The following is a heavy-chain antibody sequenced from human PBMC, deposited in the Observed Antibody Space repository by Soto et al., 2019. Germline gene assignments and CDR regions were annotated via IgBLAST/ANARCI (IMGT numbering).Heavy chain of an antibody. V-gene: IGHV4-38-2*01. CDR1: GYSISSGYY. CDR2: IYHSGST. Sequence: TSETLSLTCAVSGYSISSGYYWGWIRQPPGRGLERIGTIYHSGSTYYNPSLKRRVTISVDTSKNQFSLQLSSVTAADTAVYYCGRAHTPYYCSSMSCSYFDYWGQGTLVTVSS. J-gene: IGHJ4*02. D-gene: IGHD2-2*01. CDR3: GRAHTPYYCSSMSCSYFDY.